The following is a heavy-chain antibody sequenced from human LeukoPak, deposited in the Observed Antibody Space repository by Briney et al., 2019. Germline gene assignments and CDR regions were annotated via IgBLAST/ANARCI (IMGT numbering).Heavy chain of an antibody. J-gene: IGHJ4*02. D-gene: IGHD3-16*01. CDR2: INHSGST. CDR1: GGSFSGYY. Sequence: SETLSLTCAVYGGSFSGYYWSWIRQPPGKGLEWIGEINHSGSTNYNPSLKSRVTISVDTSKNHFSLRLSSVTAADTAVYYCARDISIITPDSDYWGQGTLVTVFS. CDR3: ARDISIITPDSDY. V-gene: IGHV4-34*01.